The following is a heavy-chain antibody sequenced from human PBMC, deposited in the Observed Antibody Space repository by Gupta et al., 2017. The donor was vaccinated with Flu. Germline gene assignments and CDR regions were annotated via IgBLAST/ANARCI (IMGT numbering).Heavy chain of an antibody. Sequence: EVQLLESGGNLEQPGGSLRLSCAASGFTFTTHAMTWVRQAPGKGLEWVSTSRGSGGTSYYADSVKGRFTISRDNSKNSLYLQMDSLSAEDTAVYYCAKVGPQTYHFGAGSFFDSWGQGTQVTVSS. CDR2: SRGSGGTS. CDR3: AKVGPQTYHFGAGSFFDS. D-gene: IGHD3-10*01. J-gene: IGHJ4*02. V-gene: IGHV3-23*01. CDR1: GFTFTTHA.